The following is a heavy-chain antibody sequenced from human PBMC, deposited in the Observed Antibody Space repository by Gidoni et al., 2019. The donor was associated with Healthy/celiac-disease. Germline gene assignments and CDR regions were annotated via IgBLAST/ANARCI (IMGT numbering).Heavy chain of an antibody. D-gene: IGHD1-7*01. CDR1: GFTVSSNY. V-gene: IGHV3-66*01. CDR2: IYSGGST. CDR3: ARDQGELANWFDP. J-gene: IGHJ5*02. Sequence: EVQLVESGGGLVQPGGSLRLSCAASGFTVSSNYMSWVRQAPGKGLEWVSVIYSGGSTYYADSVKGRFTISRDNSKNTLYLQMNSLRAEDTAVYYCARDQGELANWFDPWGQGTLVTVFS.